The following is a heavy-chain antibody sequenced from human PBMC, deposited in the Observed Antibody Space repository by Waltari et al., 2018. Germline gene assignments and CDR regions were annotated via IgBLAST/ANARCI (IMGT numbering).Heavy chain of an antibody. Sequence: GWIPQPPGKGAGGAGTSSYSGATYNNPSLKSRVTISVDTSKNQYSLKLTSVTAADTAVYYCATYIGASIGTAAFDVWGQGTMITVSS. D-gene: IGHD5-12*01. J-gene: IGHJ3*01. CDR3: ATYIGASIGTAAFDV. CDR2: SSYSGAT. V-gene: IGHV4-39*01.